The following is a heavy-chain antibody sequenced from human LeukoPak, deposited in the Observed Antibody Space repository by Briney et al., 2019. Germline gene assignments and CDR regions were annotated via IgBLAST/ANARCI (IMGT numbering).Heavy chain of an antibody. CDR1: GFIFSSYG. J-gene: IGHJ6*02. Sequence: RPGGSLRLSCAASGFIFSSYGMHWVRQAPGKGLEWVAVISYDGSNKYYADSVKGRFTISRDNSKNTLYLQMNSLRAEDTAVYYCAKEGPALGYSSSWYEGYYGMDVWGQGTTVTVSS. D-gene: IGHD6-13*01. CDR2: ISYDGSNK. CDR3: AKEGPALGYSSSWYEGYYGMDV. V-gene: IGHV3-30*18.